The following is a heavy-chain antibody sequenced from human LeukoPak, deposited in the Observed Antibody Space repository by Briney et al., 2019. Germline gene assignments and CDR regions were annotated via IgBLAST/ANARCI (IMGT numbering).Heavy chain of an antibody. CDR2: IKQDGSAK. J-gene: IGHJ4*02. Sequence: GGSLRLSCTTSGFTFGDYAMSWFRQAPGKGLEWVANIKQDGSAKYYVDSVKGRFTISRDNAKNSLYLQMNSLRAEDTAVYYCARRRGYSGYGMDYWGQGTLVTVSS. CDR3: ARRRGYSGYGMDY. V-gene: IGHV3-7*01. D-gene: IGHD5-12*01. CDR1: GFTFGDYA.